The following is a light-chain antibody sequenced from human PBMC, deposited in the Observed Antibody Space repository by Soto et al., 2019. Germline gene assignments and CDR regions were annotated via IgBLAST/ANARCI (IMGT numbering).Light chain of an antibody. V-gene: IGLV2-8*01. CDR2: EVS. CDR3: SSYAGSNNFWV. Sequence: QSALTQPPSASGSPEQSVTISCTGTSSDVGGYNYVSWYQQHPGKAPKLMIYEVSKRPSGVPDRFSGSKSGNTASLTVSGLQAEDEADYYCSSYAGSNNFWVFGGGTKLTVL. CDR1: SSDVGGYNY. J-gene: IGLJ3*02.